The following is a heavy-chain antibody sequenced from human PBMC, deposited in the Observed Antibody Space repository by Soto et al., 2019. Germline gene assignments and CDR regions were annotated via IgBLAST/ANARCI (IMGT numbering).Heavy chain of an antibody. V-gene: IGHV4-31*03. CDR1: GGSISSGGYY. D-gene: IGHD7-27*01. Sequence: SETLSLTCTVSGGSISSGGYYWSWIRQHPGKGLEWIGYIYYSGSTYYNPSLKSRVTISVDTSKNQFSLKLSSVTAADTAVYYCARGSQLGTSWYFDLWGRGTLVTVSS. J-gene: IGHJ2*01. CDR3: ARGSQLGTSWYFDL. CDR2: IYYSGST.